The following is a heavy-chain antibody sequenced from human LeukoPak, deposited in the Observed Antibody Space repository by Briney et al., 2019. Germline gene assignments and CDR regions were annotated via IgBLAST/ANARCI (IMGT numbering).Heavy chain of an antibody. Sequence: PGRSLRLSCAASGFAFSSYGMHWVRQAPGKGLEWGAVICYDGSNKYYADSVKGRFTISRDNSKNTLYLQMTSLRAEDTAVYYCARDLIVVVPAAIPSDAFDIWGQGTMVTVSS. CDR3: ARDLIVVVPAAIPSDAFDI. CDR1: GFAFSSYG. CDR2: ICYDGSNK. J-gene: IGHJ3*02. D-gene: IGHD2-2*01. V-gene: IGHV3-33*01.